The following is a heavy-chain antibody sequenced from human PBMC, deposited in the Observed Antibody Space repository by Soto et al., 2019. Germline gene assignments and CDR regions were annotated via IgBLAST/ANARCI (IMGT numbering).Heavy chain of an antibody. J-gene: IGHJ3*02. D-gene: IGHD4-17*01. Sequence: EVQLVESGGGLVKPGGSLRLSCEASGFTFRSYSMNWVRQAPGKGLEWVSSISTTSSYIYYGDSVKGRFTISRDNAKKSLFLQINSLRAEATASYDCAREGDDYGDYKRAFEIWGQGTTVTVSS. CDR3: AREGDDYGDYKRAFEI. V-gene: IGHV3-21*01. CDR2: ISTTSSYI. CDR1: GFTFRSYS.